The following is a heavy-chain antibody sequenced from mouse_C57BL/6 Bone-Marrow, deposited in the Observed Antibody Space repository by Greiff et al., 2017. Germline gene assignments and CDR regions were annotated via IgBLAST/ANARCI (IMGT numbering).Heavy chain of an antibody. D-gene: IGHD1-1*01. CDR2: IYPGGGYT. CDR3: ASHYYGSSYEGWYCDV. Sequence: QVQLQQSGAELVRPGTSVKMSCKASGYTFTNYWIGWAKQRPGHGLELIGDIYPGGGYTNYNEKFKGKATLTADKASSTAYMQFSSLTSEDSAIYYCASHYYGSSYEGWYCDVWGTGTTVTVSS. J-gene: IGHJ1*03. V-gene: IGHV1-63*01. CDR1: GYTFTNYW.